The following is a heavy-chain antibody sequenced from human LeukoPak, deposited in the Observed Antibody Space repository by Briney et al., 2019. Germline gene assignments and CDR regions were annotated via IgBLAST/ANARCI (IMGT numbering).Heavy chain of an antibody. CDR1: GYTFTSYG. J-gene: IGHJ4*02. CDR3: ARDPSNTPGLGPQGY. D-gene: IGHD4/OR15-4a*01. CDR2: ISAYNGNT. Sequence: ASVKVSCKASGYTFTSYGISWVRQAPGQGLEWMGWISAYNGNTNYAQKLQGRVTMTTDTSTSTAYMELRSLRSDDTAVYYCARDPSNTPGLGPQGYWGQGSLVTLSS. V-gene: IGHV1-18*01.